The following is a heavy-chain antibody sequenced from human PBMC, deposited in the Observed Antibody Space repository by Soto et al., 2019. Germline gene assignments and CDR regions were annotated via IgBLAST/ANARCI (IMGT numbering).Heavy chain of an antibody. Sequence: SKTMSLTCTVSGASINRGDYNWSWIRQPPGKGLEWIGYIYYSGSTYYNPSLKSRVTISVDTSKNQFSLKLSSVTAADTAVYYCAREWSPRRGAAMDVWGQGTTVT. J-gene: IGHJ6*02. CDR1: GASINRGDYN. CDR3: AREWSPRRGAAMDV. CDR2: IYYSGST. D-gene: IGHD1-26*01. V-gene: IGHV4-30-4*01.